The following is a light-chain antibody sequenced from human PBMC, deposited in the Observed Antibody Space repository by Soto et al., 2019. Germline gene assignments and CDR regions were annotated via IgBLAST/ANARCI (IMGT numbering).Light chain of an antibody. Sequence: QSALTQPASVSGSPGQSITISCAGTSSDVGGYKSVSWYQHHPGKAPKLMIYEVTNRPSGVSNRFSGSKSGNTASLTISGLQAEDEADYYCGSYTSTTASYVIGTGTKVTVL. CDR2: EVT. V-gene: IGLV2-14*01. J-gene: IGLJ1*01. CDR3: GSYTSTTASYV. CDR1: SSDVGGYKS.